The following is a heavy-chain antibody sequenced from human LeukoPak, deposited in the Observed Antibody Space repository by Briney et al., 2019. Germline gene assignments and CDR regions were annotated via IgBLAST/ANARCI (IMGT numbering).Heavy chain of an antibody. CDR2: IIPIFGTA. CDR1: GGTFSSYA. CDR3: AGSRDGYNFDY. J-gene: IGHJ4*02. V-gene: IGHV1-69*05. D-gene: IGHD5-24*01. Sequence: SVKVSCKASGGTFSSYAISWVRQAPGQGLEWMGGIIPIFGTANYAQKFQGRVTITTDESTSTAYMELSSLRSEDTAVYNCAGSRDGYNFDYWGQGTLVTVSS.